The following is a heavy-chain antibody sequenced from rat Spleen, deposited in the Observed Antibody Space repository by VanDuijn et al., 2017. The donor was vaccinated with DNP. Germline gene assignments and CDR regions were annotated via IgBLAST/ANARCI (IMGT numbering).Heavy chain of an antibody. CDR1: GFTFNNYW. J-gene: IGHJ3*01. Sequence: EVQLVESGGGLVQPGRSLKLSCVASGFTFNNYWMTWIRQAPGKGLEWVASISSAGDNTYYSDSVKGRFTISRDNAKNTLYLQMNSLRSEDTATFYCTRHEAGGWFAYWGQGTLVTVSS. D-gene: IGHD1-4*01. CDR2: ISSAGDNT. V-gene: IGHV5-31*01. CDR3: TRHEAGGWFAY.